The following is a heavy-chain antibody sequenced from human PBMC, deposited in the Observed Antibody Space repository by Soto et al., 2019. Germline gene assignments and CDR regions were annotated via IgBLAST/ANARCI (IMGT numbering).Heavy chain of an antibody. Sequence: EVQLLESGGGLVQPGGSLRLSCATSGFTFSSYAMSWVRQAPGKGLEWVSAISGSGGSTYYADSVKGRFTISRDNSKNTLYLQMNSLRAEDTAVYYCAKRIAVAGTPSYYYYGMDVWGQGTTVTVSS. D-gene: IGHD6-19*01. CDR2: ISGSGGST. CDR3: AKRIAVAGTPSYYYYGMDV. V-gene: IGHV3-23*01. J-gene: IGHJ6*02. CDR1: GFTFSSYA.